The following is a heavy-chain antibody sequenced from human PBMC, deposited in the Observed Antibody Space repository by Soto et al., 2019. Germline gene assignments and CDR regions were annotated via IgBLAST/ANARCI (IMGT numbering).Heavy chain of an antibody. CDR1: GYTFNTYY. CDR3: ARGGHIAVVTASFDN. D-gene: IGHD2-21*02. Sequence: QVQLVQSGAEVRKPGASVKVSCKPSGYTFNTYYLHWLRQAPGQALEWMGVIHPSGGGTTYAQKCLGRVTVTRDTSTTTVFMELSSLRSDDTAVYYCARGGHIAVVTASFDNWGRGTLVTVSS. CDR2: IHPSGGGT. J-gene: IGHJ4*02. V-gene: IGHV1-46*02.